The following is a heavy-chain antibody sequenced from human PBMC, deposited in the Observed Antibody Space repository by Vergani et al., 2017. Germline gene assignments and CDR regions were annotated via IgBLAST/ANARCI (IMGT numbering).Heavy chain of an antibody. D-gene: IGHD3-16*01. V-gene: IGHV1-69-2*01. CDR3: ARSGGVGTLGHFAL. CDR1: GFTFTDYY. J-gene: IGHJ4*02. Sequence: EVQLVPSGAEVQKPGATVKISCKVSGFTFTDYYLHWVRVGPGKGLTWMGVINPGDGATIYAAHFQGRVTIAADTSRDTGYMELRTLNPDDTAIYFCARSGGVGTLGHFALWGQGTLVTVSS. CDR2: INPGDGAT.